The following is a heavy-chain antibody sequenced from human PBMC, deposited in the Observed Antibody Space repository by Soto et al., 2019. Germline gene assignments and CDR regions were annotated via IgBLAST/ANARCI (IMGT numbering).Heavy chain of an antibody. V-gene: IGHV3-9*01. CDR3: EKDRDYGDYLQGGGWFDP. CDR1: GFTFDDYA. D-gene: IGHD4-17*01. CDR2: ISWNSGSM. J-gene: IGHJ5*02. Sequence: EVQLVESGGGLVQPGRSLRLSCAASGFTFDDYAMHWVRQAPGKGLEWVSGISWNSGSMGYAYYVKGRFTISRDNAKNSLYLQMNSLRAEDTALYYGEKDRDYGDYLQGGGWFDPWGQGTLVTVSS.